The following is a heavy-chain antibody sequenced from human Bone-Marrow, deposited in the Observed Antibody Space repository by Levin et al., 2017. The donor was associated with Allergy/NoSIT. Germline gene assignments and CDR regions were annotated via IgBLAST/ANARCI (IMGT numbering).Heavy chain of an antibody. D-gene: IGHD3-3*01. CDR2: IYPGDSGT. CDR1: GYTFASSW. CDR3: ARHVGIFGVAETPDGMDV. Sequence: GGSLRLSCKASGYTFASSWIGWVRQMPGKGLEWMGIIYPGDSGTRYGPSFEGHVTISVDNTINTAYLPGSSLEAAGNGIYYCARHVGIFGVAETPDGMDVWGQGTTVIVSS. J-gene: IGHJ6*02. V-gene: IGHV5-51*01.